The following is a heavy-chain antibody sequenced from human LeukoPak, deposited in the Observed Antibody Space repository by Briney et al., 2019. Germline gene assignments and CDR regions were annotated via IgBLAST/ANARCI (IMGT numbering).Heavy chain of an antibody. CDR3: ARGRDYYDSTGFDY. J-gene: IGHJ4*02. CDR1: GFTFSSYR. CDR2: ISSSSSYI. Sequence: GGSLRLSCAASGFTFSSYRMNWVGQAPGKGLEWVSSISSSSSYIYYADSVKGRFTISRDHPKNSLYLQMNSLRAEDTAVYYCARGRDYYDSTGFDYWGQGTLVTVSS. V-gene: IGHV3-21*01. D-gene: IGHD3-22*01.